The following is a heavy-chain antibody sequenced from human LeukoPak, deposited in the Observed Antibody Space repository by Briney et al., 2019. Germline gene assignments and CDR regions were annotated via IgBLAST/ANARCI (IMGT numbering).Heavy chain of an antibody. Sequence: ASVKVSCKVSGYTLTDLSMHWVRQPPGHGLERVGGVAPEDGETIYAQKFQCRVTMTEDTSTDTAYMELSSLRSEDTAVYYCATAILTGYSYYIDYWGQGTLVTVSS. CDR3: ATAILTGYSYYIDY. CDR2: VAPEDGET. V-gene: IGHV1-24*01. D-gene: IGHD3-9*01. J-gene: IGHJ4*02. CDR1: GYTLTDLS.